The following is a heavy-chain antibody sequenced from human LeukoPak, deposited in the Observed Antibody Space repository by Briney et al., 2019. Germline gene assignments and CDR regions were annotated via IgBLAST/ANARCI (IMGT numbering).Heavy chain of an antibody. J-gene: IGHJ4*02. V-gene: IGHV3-23*01. D-gene: IGHD6-19*01. Sequence: GGSLRLSCAASGFTFSSYAMSWVRQAPGKGLEWVSAISGSGGSTYYADSVKGRFTISRDNSKNTLYLQMNSLRAEDTAVYYCAKDRRVAVAGYPQTFDCWGQGTLVTVSS. CDR1: GFTFSSYA. CDR3: AKDRRVAVAGYPQTFDC. CDR2: ISGSGGST.